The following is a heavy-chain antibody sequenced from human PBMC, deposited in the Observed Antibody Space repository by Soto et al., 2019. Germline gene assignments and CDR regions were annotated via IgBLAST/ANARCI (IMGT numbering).Heavy chain of an antibody. CDR3: VKGGAAAGMGYFDL. Sequence: EVQVLESGGGLVQPGGSLRLSCAASGFTFSTYAMSWVRQAPGKGLEWVSGISGSGGSTYYADSVKGRFTISRDNSKKTLFLQMSSLRAEDTAVYFCVKGGAAAGMGYFDLWGRGTLVTVSS. CDR2: ISGSGGST. J-gene: IGHJ2*01. V-gene: IGHV3-23*01. D-gene: IGHD6-13*01. CDR1: GFTFSTYA.